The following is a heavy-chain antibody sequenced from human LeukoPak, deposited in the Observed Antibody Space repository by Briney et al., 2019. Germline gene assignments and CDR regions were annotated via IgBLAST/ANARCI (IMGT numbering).Heavy chain of an antibody. CDR2: INPNSGGT. J-gene: IGHJ4*02. D-gene: IGHD6-13*01. Sequence: GASVKVSCKVSGYTFTGYYMHWVRQAPGQGLEWMGWINPNSGGTNYAQKFQGWVTMTRDTSISTAYMELSRLRSDDTAVYYCARAGIAAAGHFDYWGQGTLVTVSS. CDR3: ARAGIAAAGHFDY. CDR1: GYTFTGYY. V-gene: IGHV1-2*04.